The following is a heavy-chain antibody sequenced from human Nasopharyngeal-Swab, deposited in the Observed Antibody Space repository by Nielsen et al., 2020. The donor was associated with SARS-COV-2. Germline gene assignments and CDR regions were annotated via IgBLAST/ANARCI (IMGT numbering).Heavy chain of an antibody. CDR3: ARHDSINGMDV. D-gene: IGHD1-14*01. J-gene: IGHJ6*02. Sequence: GGSLRLSCQGSGYSFTSYWIGWVRQMPGKGLEWMGIICPGDSDNRYSPSFQGQVTISAGKSISTAYLQWSSLKASDTAMYYCARHDSINGMDVWGQGTTVTVSS. V-gene: IGHV5-51*01. CDR2: ICPGDSDN. CDR1: GYSFTSYW.